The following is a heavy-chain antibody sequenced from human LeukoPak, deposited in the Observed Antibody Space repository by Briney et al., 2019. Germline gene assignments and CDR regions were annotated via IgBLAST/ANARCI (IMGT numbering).Heavy chain of an antibody. CDR1: GFTFSHYG. CDR2: ISYDGSNK. V-gene: IGHV3-30*19. Sequence: GGSLRLSCATSGFTFSHYGMHWVRQAPGKGLERVAVISYDGSNKYYADSVKGRFTISRDNSKNTLYLQMNSLRAEDTAVYYCARDSPPDLFTRIAVAGTGLVDYWGQGTLVTVSS. CDR3: ARDSPPDLFTRIAVAGTGLVDY. D-gene: IGHD6-19*01. J-gene: IGHJ4*02.